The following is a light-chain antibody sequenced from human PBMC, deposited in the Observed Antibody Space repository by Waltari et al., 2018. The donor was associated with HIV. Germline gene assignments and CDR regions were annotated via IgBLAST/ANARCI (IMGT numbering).Light chain of an antibody. CDR3: QHYAISPPMYT. V-gene: IGKV3-20*01. CDR1: QSVDTTY. Sequence: DIVLTQSPGTLSLSPGERATLSCRASQSVDTTYLAWYQQKPGQAPRLLIYGASSSATGIPDRCSGSGSETDFALTISRLEPEDFAVYYCQHYAISPPMYTFGQGTKLEIK. J-gene: IGKJ2*01. CDR2: GAS.